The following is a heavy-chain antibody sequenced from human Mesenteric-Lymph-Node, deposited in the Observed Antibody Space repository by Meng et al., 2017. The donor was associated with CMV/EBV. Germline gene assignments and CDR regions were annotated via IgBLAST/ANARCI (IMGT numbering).Heavy chain of an antibody. Sequence: GSLRLSCTVSGGSISNYYWSWIRQPPGKGLEWIGYIYHSGSTKYNPSLKSRVTISVDTTKNQFSLKLSSVTAADTAVYYCARAFWSGYPDYWGQGTLVTVSS. V-gene: IGHV4-59*01. J-gene: IGHJ4*02. CDR3: ARAFWSGYPDY. CDR2: IYHSGST. D-gene: IGHD3-3*01. CDR1: GGSISNYY.